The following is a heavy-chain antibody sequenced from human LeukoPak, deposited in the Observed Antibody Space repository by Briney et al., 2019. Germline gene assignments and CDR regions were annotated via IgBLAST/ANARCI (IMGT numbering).Heavy chain of an antibody. D-gene: IGHD6-19*01. V-gene: IGHV3-53*05. J-gene: IGHJ4*02. CDR3: ARAGGAVAGPFDY. CDR2: TYTGGNS. CDR1: GFTVSSIH. Sequence: GGSLRLSCAASGFTVSSIHMVWVRQAPGKGLEWVSVTYTGGNSYYADSVKGRFTISRDNSKNTLYLQMNSLRAEDTAVYYCARAGGAVAGPFDYWGQGTLVTVSS.